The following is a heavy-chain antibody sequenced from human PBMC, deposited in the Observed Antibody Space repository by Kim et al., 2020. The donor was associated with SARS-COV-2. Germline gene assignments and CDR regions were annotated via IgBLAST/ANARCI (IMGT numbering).Heavy chain of an antibody. CDR2: ISGSGGRT. CDR3: AKVTGVVRGVIIDAFDI. CDR1: GFTFSSYA. J-gene: IGHJ3*02. V-gene: IGHV3-23*01. Sequence: GGSLRLSCAASGFTFSSYAMSWVRQAPGKGLEWVSAISGSGGRTYYADSVKGRFTFSRDNSKNTLSLQMNSLRVEDTAVYYCAKVTGVVRGVIIDAFDIWGQGTMVTVSS. D-gene: IGHD3-10*01.